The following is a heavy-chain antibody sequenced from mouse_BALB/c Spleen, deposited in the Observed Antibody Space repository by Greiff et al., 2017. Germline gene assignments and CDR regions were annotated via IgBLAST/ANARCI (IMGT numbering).Heavy chain of an antibody. V-gene: IGHV1-12*01. Sequence: QVQLQQSGAELVKPGASVKMSCKASGYTFTSYNMHWVKQTPGQGLEWIGAIYPGNGDTSYNQKFKGKATLTADKSSSTAYMQLSSLTSEDSAVYYFARRGTERGMVDYWGQGTSVTVSS. CDR3: ARRGTERGMVDY. J-gene: IGHJ4*01. CDR1: GYTFTSYN. CDR2: IYPGNGDT. D-gene: IGHD2-10*02.